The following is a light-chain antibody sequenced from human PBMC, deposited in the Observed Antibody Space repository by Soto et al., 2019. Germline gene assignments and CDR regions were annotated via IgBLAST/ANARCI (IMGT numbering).Light chain of an antibody. CDR2: AAS. CDR3: QQTYNTPLT. V-gene: IGKV1-39*01. CDR1: QSIGTY. J-gene: IGKJ4*01. Sequence: DIQMTQSPSSLSASVGDRVTITCRASQSIGTYLSWFQQTPGNAPKLLIYAASGLQSGVTSRFSGSGSGTDFTLTINSLQREDFATYYCQQTYNTPLTFGGGTRVEIK.